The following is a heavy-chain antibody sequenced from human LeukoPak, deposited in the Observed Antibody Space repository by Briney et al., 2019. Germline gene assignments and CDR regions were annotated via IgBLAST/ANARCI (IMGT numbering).Heavy chain of an antibody. CDR3: VSAYDQ. CDR2: INPNSGGT. V-gene: IGHV1-2*02. D-gene: IGHD6-19*01. Sequence: GASVKVSCKASGYTFTGYYMHWVRQAPGQGLEWMGWINPNSGGTKHAKMFQGRVTMTTDTSINTAYMELSGLRSGDTAVYFCVSAYDQWGQGTLVAVAS. J-gene: IGHJ5*02. CDR1: GYTFTGYY.